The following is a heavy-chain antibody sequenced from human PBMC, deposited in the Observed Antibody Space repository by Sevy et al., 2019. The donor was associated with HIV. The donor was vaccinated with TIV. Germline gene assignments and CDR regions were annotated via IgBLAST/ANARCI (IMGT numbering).Heavy chain of an antibody. CDR1: GFTFNIYA. D-gene: IGHD3-22*01. V-gene: IGHV3-23*01. CDR3: AKRPYYYYNSDGHLVSSTDEADY. Sequence: GGSLRLSCAASGFTFNIYAMSWVRQAPGKGLEWLSAISGGGDGTYYANTVKGRFTISGAISRNTLYLQMNSLRAEDTAVYYCAKRPYYYYNSDGHLVSSTDEADYWGQGTLVTVSS. CDR2: ISGGGDGT. J-gene: IGHJ4*02.